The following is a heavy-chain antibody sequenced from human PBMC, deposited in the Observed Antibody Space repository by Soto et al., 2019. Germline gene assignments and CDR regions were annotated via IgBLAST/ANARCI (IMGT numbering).Heavy chain of an antibody. CDR2: INAHNGNT. CDR1: GYTFISYG. D-gene: IGHD3-9*01. Sequence: ASVKVSCKATGYTFISYGISWVRQAPGQGLEWMGWINAHNGNTDYAQRLQGRVTLTTDTSTNTAYMELRSLKSDDTAVYYCARDRDDILTGYLTWGQGILVTVSS. CDR3: ARDRDDILTGYLT. V-gene: IGHV1-18*01. J-gene: IGHJ5*02.